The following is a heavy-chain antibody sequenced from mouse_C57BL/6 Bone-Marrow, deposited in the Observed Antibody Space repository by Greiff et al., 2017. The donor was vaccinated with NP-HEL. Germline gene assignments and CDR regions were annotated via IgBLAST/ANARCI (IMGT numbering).Heavy chain of an antibody. CDR1: GYTFTDYE. Sequence: QVQLQQSGAELVRPGASVTLSCKASGYTFTDYEMHWVKQTPVHGLEWIGAIDPETGGTAYNQKFKGKAILTADKSSSTAYMELRSLTSEDSAVYYCTKGHYYGSSLDYWGQGTTLTVSS. D-gene: IGHD1-1*01. V-gene: IGHV1-15*01. CDR2: IDPETGGT. CDR3: TKGHYYGSSLDY. J-gene: IGHJ2*01.